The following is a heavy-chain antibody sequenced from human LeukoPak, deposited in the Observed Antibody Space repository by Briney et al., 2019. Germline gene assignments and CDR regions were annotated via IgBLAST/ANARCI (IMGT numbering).Heavy chain of an antibody. D-gene: IGHD4-17*01. V-gene: IGHV1-46*01. Sequence: ASVKVSCKASGYTFTKYYMHWVRQAPGQGLEWMGIINPSGGSTTYAQKFQGRVTMTRDTSTTTVYMELSSLRSEDTAVYYCARGGPYTVIDYWGQGTLVTVSS. CDR1: GYTFTKYY. J-gene: IGHJ4*02. CDR3: ARGGPYTVIDY. CDR2: INPSGGST.